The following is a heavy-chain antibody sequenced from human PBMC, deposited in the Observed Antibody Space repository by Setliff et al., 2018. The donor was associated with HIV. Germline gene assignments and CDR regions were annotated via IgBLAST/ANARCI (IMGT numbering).Heavy chain of an antibody. CDR1: GGSFSSYY. D-gene: IGHD1-1*01. Sequence: ETLSLTCAVYGGSFSSYYWSWIRQPPGKGLEWIGEINHSGSTNYNPSLKSRVTISVDTSKNQFSLKVSSVTAADTAVYYCARERSLITNRRYFDSWGQGTLVTVS. CDR2: INHSGST. CDR3: ARERSLITNRRYFDS. V-gene: IGHV4-34*01. J-gene: IGHJ4*02.